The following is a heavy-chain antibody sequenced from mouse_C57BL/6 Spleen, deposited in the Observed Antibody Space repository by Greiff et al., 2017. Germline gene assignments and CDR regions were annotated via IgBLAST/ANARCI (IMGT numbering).Heavy chain of an antibody. J-gene: IGHJ3*01. Sequence: VQLKQSGAELVRPGASVKLSCTASGFNIKDDYMHWVKQRPEQGLEWIGWIDPENGDTEYASKFQGKATITADTSSNTAYPQLSSLTSEDTAVYYCTTPTRAYWGQGTLVTVSA. CDR1: GFNIKDDY. CDR3: TTPTRAY. CDR2: IDPENGDT. V-gene: IGHV14-4*01.